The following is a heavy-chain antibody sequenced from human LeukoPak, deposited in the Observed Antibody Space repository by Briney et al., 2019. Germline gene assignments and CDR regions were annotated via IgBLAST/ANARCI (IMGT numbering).Heavy chain of an antibody. CDR3: ASLGGKYYDFWSGYYFDDAFDI. Sequence: PGGSLRLSCAASGFTFSSYAMSWVRQAPGKGLEWVSAISGSGGSTYYADSVKGRFTISRDNAKNSLYLQMNSLRAEDTAVYYCASLGGKYYDFWSGYYFDDAFDIWGQGTMVTVSS. J-gene: IGHJ3*02. V-gene: IGHV3-23*01. CDR1: GFTFSSYA. D-gene: IGHD3-3*01. CDR2: ISGSGGST.